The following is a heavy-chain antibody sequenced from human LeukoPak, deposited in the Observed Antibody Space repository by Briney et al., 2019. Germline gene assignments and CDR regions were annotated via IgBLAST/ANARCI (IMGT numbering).Heavy chain of an antibody. J-gene: IGHJ3*02. CDR2: IYYSGST. Sequence: PSETLSLTCTVSGGSISSYYRSWIRQPPGKGLEWIGYIYYSGSTNYNPSLKSRVTISVDTSKNQFSLKLSSVTAADTAVYYCARQSSGDSSSWYAVREAFDIWGQGTMVTVSS. CDR1: GGSISSYY. CDR3: ARQSSGDSSSWYAVREAFDI. V-gene: IGHV4-59*08. D-gene: IGHD6-13*01.